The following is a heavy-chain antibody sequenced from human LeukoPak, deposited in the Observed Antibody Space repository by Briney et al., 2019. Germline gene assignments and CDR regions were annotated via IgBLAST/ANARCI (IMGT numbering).Heavy chain of an antibody. V-gene: IGHV3-21*01. D-gene: IGHD3-22*01. Sequence: GGSLRLSCAASGFTFSSYSMNWVRQAPGKGLEWVSSISSSTSYIYYADSVKGRFTISRDNAKNSLYLQMNSLRAEDTAVYYCARVEFYYDSSGHHRPFDYWGQGTLVTVSS. CDR1: GFTFSSYS. J-gene: IGHJ4*02. CDR3: ARVEFYYDSSGHHRPFDY. CDR2: ISSSTSYI.